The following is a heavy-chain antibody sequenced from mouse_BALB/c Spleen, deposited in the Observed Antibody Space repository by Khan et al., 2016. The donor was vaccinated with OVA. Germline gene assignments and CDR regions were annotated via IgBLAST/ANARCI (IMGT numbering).Heavy chain of an antibody. Sequence: VQLKQSGPELVKPGASVKISCKASGYTFTDYNMHWVKQSHGKSLEWIGYIYPYNGGTGYNQKFKSKATLTGDNSSSTAYMELRSLTSEDSAVYYCARDGGYDASAYWGQGTLVTVSA. CDR2: IYPYNGGT. CDR1: GYTFTDYN. CDR3: ARDGGYDASAY. V-gene: IGHV1S29*02. D-gene: IGHD2-2*01. J-gene: IGHJ3*01.